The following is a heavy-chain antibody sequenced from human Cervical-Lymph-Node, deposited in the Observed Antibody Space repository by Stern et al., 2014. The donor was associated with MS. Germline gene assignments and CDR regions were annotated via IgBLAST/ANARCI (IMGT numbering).Heavy chain of an antibody. CDR2: IVVGSGNT. J-gene: IGHJ4*02. CDR1: GFTFTSSA. V-gene: IGHV1-58*01. CDR3: AADGVIGWELQS. Sequence: QLVQSGPEVKKPGTSGKVSCKASGFTFTSSAVQWVRQARGQSLEWIGWIVVGSGNTNYAQKFQERVTITRDMSTSTAYMELSSLRSEDTAVYYCAADGVIGWELQSWGQGTLVTVSS. D-gene: IGHD1-26*01.